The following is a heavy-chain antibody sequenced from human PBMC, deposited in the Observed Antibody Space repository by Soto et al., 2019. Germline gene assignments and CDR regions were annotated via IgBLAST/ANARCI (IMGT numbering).Heavy chain of an antibody. J-gene: IGHJ2*01. V-gene: IGHV1-69*12. CDR2: IIPIFGTA. CDR1: GGTFSSYT. Sequence: QVQLVQSGAEVKKPGSSVKVSCKASGGTFSSYTISWVRQAPGQGLEWMGGIIPIFGTANYAQKFQGRVTITADESTSTAYMELSSLRSEDTAVYYCARGNHRWLQLWYFDLWGRGTLVTVSS. D-gene: IGHD5-12*01. CDR3: ARGNHRWLQLWYFDL.